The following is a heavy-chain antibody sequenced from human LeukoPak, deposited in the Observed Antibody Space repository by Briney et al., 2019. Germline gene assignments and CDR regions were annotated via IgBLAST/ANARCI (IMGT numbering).Heavy chain of an antibody. CDR2: ISYDGSNK. CDR1: GFTFSSYG. D-gene: IGHD3-22*01. Sequence: GGSLRLSCAASGFTFSSYGMHWVRQAPGKGLEWVAVISYDGSNKYYADSVKGRFTISRDNSKNTLYLQMNSLRAEDTAVYYCAKAPGRYYDSSGYYGYWGQGTLVTVSS. J-gene: IGHJ4*02. CDR3: AKAPGRYYDSSGYYGY. V-gene: IGHV3-30*18.